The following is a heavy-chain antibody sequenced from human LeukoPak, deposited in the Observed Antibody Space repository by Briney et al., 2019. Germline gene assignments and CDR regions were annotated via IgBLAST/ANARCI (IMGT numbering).Heavy chain of an antibody. J-gene: IGHJ4*02. CDR3: ARLPFNSGYEYFDY. D-gene: IGHD5-12*01. Sequence: SETLSLTCTVSGGSISSGSYYWSWIRQPAGKGLEWIGHIYTSGSTNYNPSLKSRVTISVDKSKNQFSLKLSSVTAADTAVYSCARLPFNSGYEYFDYWGQGTLVTVSS. V-gene: IGHV4-61*09. CDR1: GGSISSGSYY. CDR2: IYTSGST.